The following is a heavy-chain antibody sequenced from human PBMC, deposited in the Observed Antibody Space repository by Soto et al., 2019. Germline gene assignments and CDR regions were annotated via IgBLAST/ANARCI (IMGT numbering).Heavy chain of an antibody. Sequence: SETLSLTCTVSDGSISSRSSYWGWIRQPPGKGLGWIGSINYSGSTYYNPSLKSRITITTDTSKNQFSLKLNSVTAADTAVYFCAKTGFWSGYRVADYWGQGTLVT. CDR1: DGSISSRSSY. CDR3: AKTGFWSGYRVADY. CDR2: INYSGST. V-gene: IGHV4-39*01. D-gene: IGHD3-3*01. J-gene: IGHJ4*02.